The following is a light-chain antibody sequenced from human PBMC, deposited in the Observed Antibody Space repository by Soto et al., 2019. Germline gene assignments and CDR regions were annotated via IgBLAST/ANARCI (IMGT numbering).Light chain of an antibody. J-gene: IGKJ4*01. V-gene: IGKV3-20*01. Sequence: EIVLTQSPGTLSLSPGERATLSCRASQSVRTSYFAWYQQKPGQAPRLLIFGASSRATGIPDRFSGSGSGTDFTLTISRLEPEDFAVYFCQQYDDWLRLTFGGGTKVEIK. CDR1: QSVRTSY. CDR2: GAS. CDR3: QQYDDWLRLT.